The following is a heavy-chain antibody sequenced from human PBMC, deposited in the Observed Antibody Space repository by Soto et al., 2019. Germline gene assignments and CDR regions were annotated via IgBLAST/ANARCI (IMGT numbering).Heavy chain of an antibody. D-gene: IGHD2-2*01. J-gene: IGHJ4*02. V-gene: IGHV3-21*01. CDR3: ARSTPVYCSSTSCYPFDY. CDR2: ISSSSSYI. Sequence: EVQLVESGGGLVKPGGSLRLSCAASGFTFSSYSMNWVRQAPGKGLEWVSSISSSSSYIYYADSVKGRFTISRDNAKNSLYLQMNSLRAEGTAVYYCARSTPVYCSSTSCYPFDYWGQGTLVTVSS. CDR1: GFTFSSYS.